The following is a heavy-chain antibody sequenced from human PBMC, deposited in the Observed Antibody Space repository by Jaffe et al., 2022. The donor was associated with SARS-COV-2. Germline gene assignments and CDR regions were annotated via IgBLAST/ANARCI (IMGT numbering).Heavy chain of an antibody. D-gene: IGHD6-19*01. CDR1: GFIFSDYA. Sequence: QVQLVESGGGVVQPGRSLRLSCAASGFIFSDYAMHWVRQAPGKGLEWVAIISYDGKNKYYADSVKGRFTISRDNSKKTLFVQMNSLRDDDTAMYYCAKERVTVAGRGMDVWGKGTTVTVSS. V-gene: IGHV3-30*04. J-gene: IGHJ6*03. CDR3: AKERVTVAGRGMDV. CDR2: ISYDGKNK.